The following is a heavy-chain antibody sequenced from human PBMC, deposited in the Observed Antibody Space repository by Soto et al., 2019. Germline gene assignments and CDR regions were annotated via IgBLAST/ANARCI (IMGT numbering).Heavy chain of an antibody. V-gene: IGHV3-64D*08. CDR2: ISSNGGST. J-gene: IGHJ6*02. Sequence: GGSLRLSCSASGFTFSSYAMHWVRQAPGKGLEYVSAISSNGGSTYYADSVKGRFTISRDNSKNTLYLQMSSLRAEDTAVYYFVKDPVEMATIGGYYYYGMDVWGQGTTVTVSS. D-gene: IGHD5-12*01. CDR3: VKDPVEMATIGGYYYYGMDV. CDR1: GFTFSSYA.